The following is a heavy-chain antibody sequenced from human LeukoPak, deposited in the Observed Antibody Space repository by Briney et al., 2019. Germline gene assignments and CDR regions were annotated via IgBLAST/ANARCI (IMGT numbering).Heavy chain of an antibody. V-gene: IGHV3-23*01. CDR2: ISGSGGST. J-gene: IGHJ4*02. CDR1: GFTFSSYA. Sequence: GGSLRLSCAASGFTFSSYAMSWVRQAPGKGLAWVSAISGSGGSTYYADTLKGRFTISRDNSKNTLYLQMNSLRAEDTAVYYCAKRAVGPFDYWGQGTLVTVSS. CDR3: AKRAVGPFDY. D-gene: IGHD4-23*01.